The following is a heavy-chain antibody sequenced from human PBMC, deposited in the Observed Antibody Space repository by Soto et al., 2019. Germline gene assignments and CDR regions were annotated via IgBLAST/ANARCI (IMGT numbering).Heavy chain of an antibody. V-gene: IGHV5-51*01. CDR1: GYSFTSYW. CDR3: ARQGTYYDYIWGSYRSADAFDI. Sequence: GESLKISCKGSGYSFTSYWIGWVRQMPGKGLEWMGIIYPGDSDTRYSPSFQGQVTISADKSISTAYLQWSSLKASDTAMYYCARQGTYYDYIWGSYRSADAFDIWGQGTMVTVSS. CDR2: IYPGDSDT. D-gene: IGHD3-16*02. J-gene: IGHJ3*02.